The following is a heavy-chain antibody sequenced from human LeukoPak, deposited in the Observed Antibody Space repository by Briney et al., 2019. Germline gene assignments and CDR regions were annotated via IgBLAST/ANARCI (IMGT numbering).Heavy chain of an antibody. CDR1: KFNFKTYG. V-gene: IGHV3-30*03. CDR2: ISYDGTNK. CDR3: ARGSMVGARGVGDY. J-gene: IGHJ4*02. D-gene: IGHD1-26*01. Sequence: PGGSLRLSCATSKFNFKTYGMSWVRQAPGKGLEWVAVISYDGTNKYYADSVKGRFTISRDNSKNTLYLQMNSLRAEDTAVYYCARGSMVGARGVGDYGGQGTLVTVSS.